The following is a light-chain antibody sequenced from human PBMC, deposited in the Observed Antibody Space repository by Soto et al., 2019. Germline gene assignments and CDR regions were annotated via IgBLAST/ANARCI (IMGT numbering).Light chain of an antibody. CDR2: AAS. V-gene: IGKV1-39*01. J-gene: IGKJ1*01. CDR1: QSIVTY. CDR3: QQSYSSPRT. Sequence: DIKMAQSPSSLSASVGDIVTIPCRASQSIVTYLNWYLQKPGKAPKLLIYAASNLQSGVPSRFSGSGSGTDFTLTITSLQSEDFAIYYCQQSYSSPRTFGQGTKVDI.